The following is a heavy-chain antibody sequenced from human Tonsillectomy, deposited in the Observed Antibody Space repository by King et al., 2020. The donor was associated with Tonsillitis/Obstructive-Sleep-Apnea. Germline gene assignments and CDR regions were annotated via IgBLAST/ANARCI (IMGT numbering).Heavy chain of an antibody. CDR1: GFTFSSYA. V-gene: IGHV3-64D*06. D-gene: IGHD2-2*01. CDR3: VKDRFVSGIVVVPAAMGY. J-gene: IGHJ4*02. CDR2: ISSNGGST. Sequence: VKLVESGGGLVQPGGSLRLSCSASGFTFSSYAMHWVRQAPGKGLEYVSAISSNGGSTYYADSVKGRFTISRDNSKNTLYLQMSSLRAEDTAVYYCVKDRFVSGIVVVPAAMGYWGQGTLVTVSS.